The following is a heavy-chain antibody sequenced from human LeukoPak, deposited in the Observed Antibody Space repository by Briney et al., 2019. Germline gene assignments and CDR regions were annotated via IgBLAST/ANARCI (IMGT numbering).Heavy chain of an antibody. J-gene: IGHJ4*02. Sequence: GGSLRLSCAASGFTVSSNYMSWVRQAPGKGLEWVSIISGSGGGTYYADSVKGRFTISRDNSKNTLYLQMNSLRAEDTAVYYCAKWQLLLGTPFYFDYWGQGTLVTVSS. V-gene: IGHV3-23*01. CDR2: ISGSGGGT. D-gene: IGHD1-26*01. CDR3: AKWQLLLGTPFYFDY. CDR1: GFTVSSNY.